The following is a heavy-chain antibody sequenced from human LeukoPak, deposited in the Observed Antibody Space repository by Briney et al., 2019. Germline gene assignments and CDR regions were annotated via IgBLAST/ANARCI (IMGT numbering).Heavy chain of an antibody. CDR1: GFIFGSYW. D-gene: IGHD6-19*01. J-gene: IGHJ5*02. CDR2: ISYDGSNK. Sequence: GGSLRLSCAASGFIFGSYWMSWVRQAPGKGLEWVAVISYDGSNKYYADSVKGRFTISRDNSKNTLYLQMNSLRAEDTAVYYCAREEGSGWYSWFDPWGQGTLVTVSS. V-gene: IGHV3-30-3*01. CDR3: AREEGSGWYSWFDP.